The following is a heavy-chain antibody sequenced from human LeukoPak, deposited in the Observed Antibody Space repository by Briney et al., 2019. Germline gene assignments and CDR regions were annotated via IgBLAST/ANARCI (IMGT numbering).Heavy chain of an antibody. D-gene: IGHD3/OR15-3a*01. Sequence: ASVKVSCKASGYTFTGYYMHWVRQAPGQGLEWMGWINPNSGGTNYAQKFQGWVTMTRDTSISTAYMELSRLRSDDTAVYYCAGQRVEDSPYYYYGMDVWGQGTTVTVSS. V-gene: IGHV1-2*04. CDR3: AGQRVEDSPYYYYGMDV. J-gene: IGHJ6*02. CDR1: GYTFTGYY. CDR2: INPNSGGT.